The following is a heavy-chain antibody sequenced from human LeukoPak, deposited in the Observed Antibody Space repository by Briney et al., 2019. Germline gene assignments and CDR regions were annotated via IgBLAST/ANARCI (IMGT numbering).Heavy chain of an antibody. V-gene: IGHV3-30*04. CDR3: AGLVSTVGNWFHP. Sequence: PGRSLRLSCAASGFTFSSYAMHWVRQAPGKGLEWVAVISYDGSNKYYADSVKGRFTISRDNSKNTLYLQMHSLRAEDTAVYYCAGLVSTVGNWFHPWGRGTLVTVSS. J-gene: IGHJ5*02. CDR1: GFTFSSYA. CDR2: ISYDGSNK. D-gene: IGHD3-10*01.